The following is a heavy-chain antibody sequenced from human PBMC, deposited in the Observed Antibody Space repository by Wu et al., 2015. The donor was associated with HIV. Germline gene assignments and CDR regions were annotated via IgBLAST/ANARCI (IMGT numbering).Heavy chain of an antibody. V-gene: IGHV1-2*02. Sequence: QVQLVQSGAEVKKPGASVKVSCKASGYTFTGYYMRWVRQAPGQGLEWMGWINPNSGGTNYAQKFQGRVTMTRDTSISTAYMELSRLRSDDTAVYYCARAFAVTMVRGVIITVGYFDYWGQGTLVTVSS. CDR3: ARAFAVTMVRGVIITVGYFDY. D-gene: IGHD3-10*01. CDR1: GYTFTGYY. CDR2: INPNSGGT. J-gene: IGHJ4*02.